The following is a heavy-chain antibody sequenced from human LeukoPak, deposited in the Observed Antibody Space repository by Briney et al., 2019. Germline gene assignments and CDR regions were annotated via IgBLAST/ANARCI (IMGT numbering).Heavy chain of an antibody. V-gene: IGHV1-18*01. J-gene: IGHJ4*02. Sequence: ASVKVSCKPSGYTLTSYGISWVRQAPGQGLEWMGWISAYNGNTNYAQKLQGRVTMTTDTSTSTAYMVLRSLRSDNTAVYYCARTMMVRGVTTPHSFDYWGQGTLVTVSS. D-gene: IGHD3-10*01. CDR3: ARTMMVRGVTTPHSFDY. CDR2: ISAYNGNT. CDR1: GYTLTSYG.